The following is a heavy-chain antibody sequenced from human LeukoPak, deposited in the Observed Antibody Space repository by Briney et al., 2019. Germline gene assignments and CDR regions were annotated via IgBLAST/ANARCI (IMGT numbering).Heavy chain of an antibody. J-gene: IGHJ4*02. CDR1: SVSISSYY. CDR2: IYFSGST. CDR3: ASFRVDQSFNFDY. V-gene: IGHV4-59*12. Sequence: SETLSLTCTVSSVSISSYYWNWIRQPPGKGLEWIGHIYFSGSTKYNPSLKSRVTISVDTTKNHFSLKLNSVTAADTAVYYCASFRVDQSFNFDYWGQGTLVTVSS. D-gene: IGHD3-10*01.